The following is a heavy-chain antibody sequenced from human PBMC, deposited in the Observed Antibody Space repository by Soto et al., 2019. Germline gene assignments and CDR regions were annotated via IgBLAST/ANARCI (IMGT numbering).Heavy chain of an antibody. CDR1: GFTFDDYA. Sequence: EVQLVESGGGLVQPGRSLRLSCAASGFTFDDYAMHWVRQPPGKGLEWVSGITWNSGIIGYADSFKCRFTISRDNAKNSLYLQMNSLRPEDTALYYCAKDQGYSTSYYGYVDIWGRGTLVTVSS. D-gene: IGHD6-13*01. V-gene: IGHV3-9*01. CDR3: AKDQGYSTSYYGYVDI. CDR2: ITWNSGII. J-gene: IGHJ2*01.